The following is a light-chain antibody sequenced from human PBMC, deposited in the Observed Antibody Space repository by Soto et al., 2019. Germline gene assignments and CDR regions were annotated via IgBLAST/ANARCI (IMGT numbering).Light chain of an antibody. J-gene: IGKJ4*01. CDR3: QQYDDWPLT. Sequence: EVVLTQSPGTLSLSPGERATLSCRAGQHINIAYMAWYQQKPGQAPRLLIYGAFNRATGIPDRFSGSGFGTDFTLTISSLQSEDFALHYCQQYDDWPLTFGGGTKVEIK. CDR2: GAF. V-gene: IGKV3-20*01. CDR1: QHINIAY.